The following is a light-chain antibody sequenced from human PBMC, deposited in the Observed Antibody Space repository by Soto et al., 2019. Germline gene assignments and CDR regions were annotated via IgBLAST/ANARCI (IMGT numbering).Light chain of an antibody. V-gene: IGKV1-39*01. CDR1: QYIGTS. CDR2: DAS. Sequence: DIQMTQSPSSLSASVGDRVTINCRASQYIGTSLNWYQQRPATAPKLLIYDASTLQRGVPSRFSGSGSGTDFTLSISSLQPEDFATYYCQQSYICLTFGGGTKIDIK. J-gene: IGKJ4*01. CDR3: QQSYICLT.